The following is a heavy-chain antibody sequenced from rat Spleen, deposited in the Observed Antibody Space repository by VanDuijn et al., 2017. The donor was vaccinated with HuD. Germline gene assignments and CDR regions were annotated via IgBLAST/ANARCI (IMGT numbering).Heavy chain of an antibody. CDR2: ISYDGSKT. CDR1: GFTFSDFY. D-gene: IGHD4-4*01. Sequence: EVQLVESDGGLVQPGRSLKLSCAASGFTFSDFYMAWVRQAPTKGLEWVATISYDGSKTYYRDSVKGRFTISRDNVGSTLNLHMDSLRSEDTAIYYCTRRGYLSDWYFDFWGPGTMVTVSS. J-gene: IGHJ1*01. CDR3: TRRGYLSDWYFDF. V-gene: IGHV5-29*01.